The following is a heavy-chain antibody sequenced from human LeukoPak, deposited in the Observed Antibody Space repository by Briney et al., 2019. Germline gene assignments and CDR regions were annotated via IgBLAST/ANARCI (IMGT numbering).Heavy chain of an antibody. Sequence: PGGSLGLSCAASGFTFGDHIMNWVRQLPGKRLEWVAYVSGSGSTVYYADSVKGRFTISRDNSKNTLYLQMNSLRAEDTAVYYCARAGEVGVVIGGPFDYWGQGTLVTVSS. D-gene: IGHD1-26*01. CDR2: VSGSGSTV. CDR3: ARAGEVGVVIGGPFDY. V-gene: IGHV3-48*01. CDR1: GFTFGDHI. J-gene: IGHJ4*02.